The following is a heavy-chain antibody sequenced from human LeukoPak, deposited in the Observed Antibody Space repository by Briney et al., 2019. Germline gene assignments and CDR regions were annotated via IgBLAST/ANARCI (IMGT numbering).Heavy chain of an antibody. CDR2: ISGSGGSK. J-gene: IGHJ6*03. CDR1: GFTFSSYG. V-gene: IGHV3-23*01. CDR3: AKYVWKYYYMDV. D-gene: IGHD3-16*01. Sequence: GGSLRLSCAASGFTFSSYGMSWVRQAPGKGLEWVSAISGSGGSKYYADSVKGRFTISRDNSKNTLYLQMNSLRAEDTAVYYCAKYVWKYYYMDVWGKGTTVTISS.